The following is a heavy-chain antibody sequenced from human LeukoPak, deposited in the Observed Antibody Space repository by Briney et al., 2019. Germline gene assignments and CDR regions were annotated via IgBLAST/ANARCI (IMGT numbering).Heavy chain of an antibody. V-gene: IGHV1-18*01. CDR2: ISAYNGNT. Sequence: ASVKVSCKASGYTFTSYGINWVRQAPGQGLEWMGWISAYNGNTNYAQKLQGRVTMTTDTSTNTAYMELKSLRSDDTAVYYCARDSIVLMVYAMPNWFDPWGQGTLVTVSS. J-gene: IGHJ5*02. CDR1: GYTFTSYG. D-gene: IGHD2-8*01. CDR3: ARDSIVLMVYAMPNWFDP.